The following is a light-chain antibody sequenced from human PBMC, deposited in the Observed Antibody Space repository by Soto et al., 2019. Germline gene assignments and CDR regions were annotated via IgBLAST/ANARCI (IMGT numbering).Light chain of an antibody. CDR2: RAS. CDR3: QQYGSSPLT. J-gene: IGKJ4*01. Sequence: EIVLTQSPDTLSLSPGERATLSCRASQSVTSSYLAWYQQKPGQAPSLLLYRASNRATAIPDRFSGSGSGTDFTLTISRLEPEDFAVYYCQQYGSSPLTFGGGTKVDIK. CDR1: QSVTSSY. V-gene: IGKV3-20*01.